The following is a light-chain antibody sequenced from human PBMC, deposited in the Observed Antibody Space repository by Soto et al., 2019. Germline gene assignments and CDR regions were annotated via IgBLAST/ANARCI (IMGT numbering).Light chain of an antibody. CDR3: QTSNTAPWT. V-gene: IGKV1-27*01. J-gene: IGKJ1*01. CDR2: AAS. Sequence: MIQSASAVAAYRGGRVTSTCRASQGNRSYLAWYQQKPGKAPNLLIYAASTLQSGVPSRFTASGSGTDFTLTITGLQPDDFAPYYCQTSNTAPWTFAQGTKVDIK. CDR1: QGNRSY.